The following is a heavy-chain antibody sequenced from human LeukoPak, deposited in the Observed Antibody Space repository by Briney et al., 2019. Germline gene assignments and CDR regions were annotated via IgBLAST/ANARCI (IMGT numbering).Heavy chain of an antibody. CDR1: GGSISSSSYY. CDR3: ATTDIVGATNAFDI. CDR2: IYYSGST. J-gene: IGHJ3*02. Sequence: PSETLSLTCTVSGGSISSSSYYWGWIRQPPGKGLEWIGSIYYSGSTYYNPSLKSRVTISVDTSKNQFSLKLGSVTAADTAVYYCATTDIVGATNAFDIWGQGTMVTVSS. V-gene: IGHV4-39*01. D-gene: IGHD1-26*01.